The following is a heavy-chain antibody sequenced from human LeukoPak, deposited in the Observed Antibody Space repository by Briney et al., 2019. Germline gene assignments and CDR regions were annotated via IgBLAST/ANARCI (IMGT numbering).Heavy chain of an antibody. CDR1: GGSISTGFYY. Sequence: KPSETLSLTCTVSGGSISTGFYYWGWIRQPPGKGLEWIGSIYHSGSTYYNPSLKSRVTISVDTSKNQFSLKLSSVTAADTAVYYCARGKGLTIFGVVIMFAGSYYMDVWGKGTTVTVSS. CDR2: IYHSGST. D-gene: IGHD3-3*01. V-gene: IGHV4-39*07. CDR3: ARGKGLTIFGVVIMFAGSYYMDV. J-gene: IGHJ6*03.